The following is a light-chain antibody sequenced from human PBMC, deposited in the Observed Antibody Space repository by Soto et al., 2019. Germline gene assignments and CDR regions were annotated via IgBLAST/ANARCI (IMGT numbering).Light chain of an antibody. V-gene: IGLV1-44*01. J-gene: IGLJ1*01. CDR1: SSNIGSNS. CDR2: SNS. Sequence: QSMLTQPPSASGTPGRRVTIPCSGSSSNIGSNSVNWYQQLPGTAPKILIYSNSQRPSGVPDRFSGSKSGTSASLAISGLQSEDEADYYCGVWDDSVNVRYLFGTGTKVTVL. CDR3: GVWDDSVNVRYL.